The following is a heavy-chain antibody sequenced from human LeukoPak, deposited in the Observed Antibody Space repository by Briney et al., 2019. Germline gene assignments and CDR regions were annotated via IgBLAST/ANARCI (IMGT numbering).Heavy chain of an antibody. CDR2: IRSTGTAI. V-gene: IGHV3-21*01. J-gene: IGHJ4*02. CDR3: ARLGLSWGINDY. D-gene: IGHD3-16*01. Sequence: KPGGSLRLSCAASGFTFSSYSMNWVRQAPGKGLEWVSSIRSTGTAIHYADSVKGRFTTSRDNAKNSLYLQMNSLRAEDTAVYFCARLGLSWGINDYWGQGTLVTVSS. CDR1: GFTFSSYS.